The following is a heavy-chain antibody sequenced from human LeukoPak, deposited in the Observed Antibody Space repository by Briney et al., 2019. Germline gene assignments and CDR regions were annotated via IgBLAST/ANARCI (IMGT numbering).Heavy chain of an antibody. V-gene: IGHV3-30*04. CDR2: MSYDGTSE. J-gene: IGHJ4*02. D-gene: IGHD5-24*01. Sequence: PGGSLRLSCAASGFTFSTYAMHWVRQAPGKGLDWVAVMSYDGTSEYYADSVRGRFTISRDHSNDMLYLQMDSLRDEDTALYYCVRDRRDGTKLAYHFDSWGQGTLVTVSS. CDR3: VRDRRDGTKLAYHFDS. CDR1: GFTFSTYA.